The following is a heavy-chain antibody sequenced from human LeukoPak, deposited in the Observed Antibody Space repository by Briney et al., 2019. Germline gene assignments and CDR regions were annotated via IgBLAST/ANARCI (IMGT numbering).Heavy chain of an antibody. CDR1: GFTFSSYA. Sequence: PGGSLRLSCAASGFTFSSYAMSWVRQAPGKGLEWVSAISGSGGSTYYADSVKGRFTISRDNSKNTLYLQMNSLRAEDTAVYYCAKDREYSSGWFPYYYYYGMDVWGQGTTVTVSS. D-gene: IGHD6-19*01. CDR2: ISGSGGST. V-gene: IGHV3-23*01. J-gene: IGHJ6*02. CDR3: AKDREYSSGWFPYYYYYGMDV.